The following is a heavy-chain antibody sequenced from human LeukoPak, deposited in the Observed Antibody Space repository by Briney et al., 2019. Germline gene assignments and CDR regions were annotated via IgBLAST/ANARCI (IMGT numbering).Heavy chain of an antibody. CDR2: MNPNSGNT. D-gene: IGHD3-9*01. Sequence: ASVKVSCKASGYTFTSYDINWVRQATGQGLEWMGWMNPNSGNTGYAQKFQGRATITRNTSISTAYMELSSLRSEDTAVYYCASSLNYDILTGYSAFDIWGQGTMVTVST. CDR1: GYTFTSYD. V-gene: IGHV1-8*03. CDR3: ASSLNYDILTGYSAFDI. J-gene: IGHJ3*02.